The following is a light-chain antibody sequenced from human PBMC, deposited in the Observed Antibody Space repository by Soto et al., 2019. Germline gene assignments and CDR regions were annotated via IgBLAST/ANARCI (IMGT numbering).Light chain of an antibody. Sequence: YELTQPPSGSVAPGETSSITSGRNSVGSNTAHCYQQKPGQAPVVVVYDDSVRPSGTPERISGSNSGDTATLTIRRVEAGDEADYYCLVWDSIGDNDVFRSGTKVTVL. CDR1: SVGSNT. J-gene: IGLJ1*01. CDR2: DDS. CDR3: LVWDSIGDNDV. V-gene: IGLV3-21*02.